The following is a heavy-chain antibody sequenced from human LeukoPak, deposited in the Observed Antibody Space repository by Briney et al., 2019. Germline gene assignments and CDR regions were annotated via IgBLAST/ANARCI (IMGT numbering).Heavy chain of an antibody. CDR2: IYYNGGT. CDR3: ARVGTGNFDY. D-gene: IGHD1-1*01. CDR1: GGSITSYY. V-gene: IGHV4-59*01. J-gene: IGHJ4*02. Sequence: PSETLSLTCTVSGGSITSYYWSWIRQPPGKGLEWIGCIYYNGGTNYNPSLKSRVTVSVDTSNNQFSLKLSSVTAADTAVYYCARVGTGNFDYWGQGTLVTVSS.